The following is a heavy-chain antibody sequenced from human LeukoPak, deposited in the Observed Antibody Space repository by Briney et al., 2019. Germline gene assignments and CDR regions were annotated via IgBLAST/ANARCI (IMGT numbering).Heavy chain of an antibody. CDR2: ISGSGGST. CDR3: AKTLGIAAAAPFDY. Sequence: GGSLRLSCAASGFTFSSYAMSLVRQAPGKGLEWVSAISGSGGSTYYADSVKGRFTISRDNSKDTLYLQMNRLSAEDTAVYYCAKTLGIAAAAPFDYWGQGTLVTVSS. D-gene: IGHD6-13*01. J-gene: IGHJ4*02. V-gene: IGHV3-23*01. CDR1: GFTFSSYA.